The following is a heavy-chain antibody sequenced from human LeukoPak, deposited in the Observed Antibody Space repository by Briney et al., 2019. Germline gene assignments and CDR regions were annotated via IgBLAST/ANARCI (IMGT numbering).Heavy chain of an antibody. Sequence: GGSLRLSCAASGFTFSSYAMSWVRQAPGKGLEWVSAISGSGGSTYYADSVKGRFTISRDNSKNTLYLQMNSLRAEDTAVYYCAKTDKGYYDSSGWTWWGQGTLVTVSS. CDR1: GFTFSSYA. D-gene: IGHD3-22*01. V-gene: IGHV3-23*01. CDR3: AKTDKGYYDSSGWTW. CDR2: ISGSGGST. J-gene: IGHJ4*02.